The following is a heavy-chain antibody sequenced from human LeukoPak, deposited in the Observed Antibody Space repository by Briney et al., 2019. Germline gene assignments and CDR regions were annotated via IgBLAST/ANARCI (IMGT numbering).Heavy chain of an antibody. CDR1: GFTFSSYS. Sequence: GGSLRLSCAASGFTFSSYSMNWVRQAPGKGLEWVSSISSSSSYIYYADSVKGRFTISRDNAKNSLYLQMNSLRAEDTAVYYCARLDSSGYSAFDIWGQGTMVTVSS. CDR3: ARLDSSGYSAFDI. D-gene: IGHD3-22*01. V-gene: IGHV3-21*01. CDR2: ISSSSSYI. J-gene: IGHJ3*02.